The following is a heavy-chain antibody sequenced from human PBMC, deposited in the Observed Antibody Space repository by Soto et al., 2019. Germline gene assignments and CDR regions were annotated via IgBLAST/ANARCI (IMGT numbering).Heavy chain of an antibody. CDR3: TRRYSSAFDI. V-gene: IGHV4-59*08. CDR1: GGSISSYY. J-gene: IGHJ3*02. D-gene: IGHD6-13*01. Sequence: QVQLQESGPGLVKPSETLSLTCTVSGGSISSYYWSWIRQPPGKGLEWIGYIYYSGSTNYNPSLKSRVTISVDTSKNQFSLMLSSVTAADTAVYYCTRRYSSAFDIWGQGTIVTVSS. CDR2: IYYSGST.